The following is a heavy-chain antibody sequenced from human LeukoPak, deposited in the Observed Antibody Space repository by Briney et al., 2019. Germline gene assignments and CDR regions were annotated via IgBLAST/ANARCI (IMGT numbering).Heavy chain of an antibody. CDR2: IYSGGST. CDR1: GFTVSRNY. V-gene: IGHV3-53*01. J-gene: IGHJ4*02. CDR3: ASGIGYCSSGSCYSFDH. D-gene: IGHD2-15*01. Sequence: GGSLRLSCAASGFTVSRNYMSWVRQAPGKGLEWVSVIYSGGSTYYADSVKGRFTISRDNSKNTLYFQMNSLRAEDTAVYYCASGIGYCSSGSCYSFDHWGQGTLVTVSS.